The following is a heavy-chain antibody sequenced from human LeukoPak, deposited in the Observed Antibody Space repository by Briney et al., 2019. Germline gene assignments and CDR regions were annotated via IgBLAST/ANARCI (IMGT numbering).Heavy chain of an antibody. CDR3: ARDRPDYGAMP. V-gene: IGHV4-31*03. CDR1: GGSISSGGYY. CDR2: IYYSGST. Sequence: SETLSLTCTVSGGSISSGGYYWSWIRQHPGKGLEWIGYIYYSGSTYYNPSLKSRVTISVDTSKNQFSLKLSSVTAADTAVYCCARDRPDYGAMPWGQGTLVTVSS. J-gene: IGHJ5*02. D-gene: IGHD4-17*01.